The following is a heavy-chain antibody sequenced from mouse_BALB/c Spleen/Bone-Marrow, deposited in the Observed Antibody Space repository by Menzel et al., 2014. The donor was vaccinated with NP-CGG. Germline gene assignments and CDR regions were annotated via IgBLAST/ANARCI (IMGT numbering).Heavy chain of an antibody. J-gene: IGHJ4*01. V-gene: IGHV14-4*02. CDR3: NARGAMDY. CDR2: IDPENGDT. CDR1: GFNIKDYY. Sequence: VQLQQSGAELVRPGASVKLSCTASGFNIKDYYMHWVKQRPEQGLEWIGWIDPENGDTEYAPKFQGKATKTADTSSNTAYLQLSSLTSEDTAVYYCNARGAMDYWGQGTSVTVSS.